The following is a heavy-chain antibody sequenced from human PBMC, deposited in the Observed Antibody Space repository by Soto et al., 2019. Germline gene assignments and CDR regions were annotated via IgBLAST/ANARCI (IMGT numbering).Heavy chain of an antibody. CDR2: INHSGST. Sequence: SETLSLTCAVYGGSFSGYYWSWIRQPPGKGLEWIGEINHSGSTNYNPSIKSRVTISVDTSKNQFSLKMSSVTAAETAVYYCARPNSYCGGDCYGYYFDSWGQGTLVTVSS. V-gene: IGHV4-34*01. J-gene: IGHJ4*02. CDR3: ARPNSYCGGDCYGYYFDS. D-gene: IGHD2-21*01. CDR1: GGSFSGYY.